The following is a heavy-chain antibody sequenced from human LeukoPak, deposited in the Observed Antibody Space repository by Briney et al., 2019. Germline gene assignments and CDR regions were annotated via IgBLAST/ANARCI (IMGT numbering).Heavy chain of an antibody. D-gene: IGHD3-22*01. CDR2: ISGSGGST. Sequence: PGGSLRLSCAASGFTLTSYAMGWLRQAQGKGLEWVSTISGSGGSTYYADSVKSRCTISRDNSKNTLYLQMNSLRAEDTAVYYCAKLTRYYYDSSGYTYFQHWGQGTLVSVSS. J-gene: IGHJ1*01. CDR1: GFTLTSYA. CDR3: AKLTRYYYDSSGYTYFQH. V-gene: IGHV3-23*01.